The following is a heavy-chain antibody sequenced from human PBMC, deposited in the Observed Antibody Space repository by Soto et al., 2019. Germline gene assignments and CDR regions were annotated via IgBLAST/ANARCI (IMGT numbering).Heavy chain of an antibody. CDR3: ATYRTSSSSSNYFDY. J-gene: IGHJ4*02. CDR1: GYSFTSYW. V-gene: IGHV5-51*01. D-gene: IGHD6-6*01. Sequence: GESLKISCKGSGYSFTSYWIGWVRQMPGKGLEWMGIIYPGDSDTRYSPSFQGQVTISADKSISTAYLQWSSLKASDTAMYYCATYRTSSSSSNYFDYWGQGTLVTVSS. CDR2: IYPGDSDT.